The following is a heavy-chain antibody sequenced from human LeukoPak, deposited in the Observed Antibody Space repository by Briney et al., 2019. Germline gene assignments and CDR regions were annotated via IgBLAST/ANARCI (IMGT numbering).Heavy chain of an antibody. CDR2: IGGSDDT. Sequence: PGDSLRLSCVTSGFTFSNYPMTWVRQSPGKGLEWVSTIGGSDDTYYADSVQSRFTISRDTSKNTLYLQMHSLGAEDTAVYYCARSRIVDRRGYFDFWGQGTLVTASS. D-gene: IGHD2-15*01. CDR3: ARSRIVDRRGYFDF. J-gene: IGHJ4*02. CDR1: GFTFSNYP. V-gene: IGHV3-23*01.